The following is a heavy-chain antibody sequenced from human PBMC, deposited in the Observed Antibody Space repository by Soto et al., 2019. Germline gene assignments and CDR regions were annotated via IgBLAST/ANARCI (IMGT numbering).Heavy chain of an antibody. CDR3: AKLVYCSSTSCYPMDV. J-gene: IGHJ6*02. CDR1: LFTFSSYG. Sequence: GGSLRLSCGTSLFTFSSYGMHWVRQAPGKGLEWVAVISYDGSNKYYADSVKGRFTISRDNSKNTLYLQMNSLRAEDTAVYYCAKLVYCSSTSCYPMDVWGQGTRSPSP. D-gene: IGHD2-2*01. V-gene: IGHV3-30*18. CDR2: ISYDGSNK.